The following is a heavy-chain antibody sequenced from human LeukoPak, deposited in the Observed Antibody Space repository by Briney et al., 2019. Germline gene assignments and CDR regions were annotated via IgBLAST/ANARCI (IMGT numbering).Heavy chain of an antibody. V-gene: IGHV4-30-4*08. Sequence: PSETLSLTCTVSGGSISSGDYYWNWIRQPPGKGLEWIGYIYYSGSTYYNPSLKSRVTISVDTSKNQFSLKLSSVTAADTAVYYCASQYYYDSSGYYFWGQGTLVTVSS. CDR1: GGSISSGDYY. D-gene: IGHD3-22*01. CDR3: ASQYYYDSSGYYF. CDR2: IYYSGST. J-gene: IGHJ4*02.